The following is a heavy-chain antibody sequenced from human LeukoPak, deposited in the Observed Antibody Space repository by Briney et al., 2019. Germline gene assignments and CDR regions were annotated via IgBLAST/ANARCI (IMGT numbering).Heavy chain of an antibody. D-gene: IGHD3-22*01. CDR3: ARDAEDSSGYSLDY. CDR2: IKQDGSEK. J-gene: IGHJ4*02. CDR1: GFTFSSYW. Sequence: GGSLRLSCAASGFTFSSYWMSWVRQAPGKGLEWVANIKQDGSEKYYVDSVKGRFTISRDNAKNSLYLQMNSLRAEDTAVYYCARDAEDSSGYSLDYWGQGTLVTVSS. V-gene: IGHV3-7*03.